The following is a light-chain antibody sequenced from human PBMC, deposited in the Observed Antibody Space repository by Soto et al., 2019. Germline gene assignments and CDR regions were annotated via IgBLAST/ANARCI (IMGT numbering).Light chain of an antibody. CDR2: GAS. J-gene: IGKJ4*01. CDR1: QSVGTS. CDR3: QQHNGWPLT. Sequence: EIVMTQSPATLSVSPGERASLSCRASQSVGTSLAWYQQKPGQVPRLVIYGASTRAAGIPARFSGSGSGTEFTLAISSLQSEDFAVYYCQQHNGWPLTFGGGTKEEIK. V-gene: IGKV3-15*01.